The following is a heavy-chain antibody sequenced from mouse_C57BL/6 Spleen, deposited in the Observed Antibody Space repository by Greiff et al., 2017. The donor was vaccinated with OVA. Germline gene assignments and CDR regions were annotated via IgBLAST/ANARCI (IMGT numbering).Heavy chain of an antibody. CDR1: GYTFTSYG. V-gene: IGHV1-81*01. J-gene: IGHJ2*01. Sequence: VQLLESGAELARPGASVKLSCKASGYTFTSYGISWVKQRTGQGLEWIGEIYPCSGNTYYNEKFKGKATLTADKSSSTAYMELRSLTSEDSAVYFCARRDSNCEYFDYWGQGTTLTVSS. CDR2: IYPCSGNT. CDR3: ARRDSNCEYFDY. D-gene: IGHD2-5*01.